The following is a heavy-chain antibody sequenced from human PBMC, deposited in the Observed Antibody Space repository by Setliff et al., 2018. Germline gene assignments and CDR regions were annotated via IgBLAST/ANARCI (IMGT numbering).Heavy chain of an antibody. Sequence: SETLSLTCTVSGGSISSYYWSWIRQPPGKGLEWIGYINYSGSTDYNPSLKSRVTISEDMSKNQFSLKVSSVTAADTAIYYCALSSSWFKDFQHWGQGTLVTVSS. V-gene: IGHV4-59*01. CDR3: ALSSSWFKDFQH. D-gene: IGHD6-13*01. CDR2: INYSGST. CDR1: GGSISSYY. J-gene: IGHJ1*01.